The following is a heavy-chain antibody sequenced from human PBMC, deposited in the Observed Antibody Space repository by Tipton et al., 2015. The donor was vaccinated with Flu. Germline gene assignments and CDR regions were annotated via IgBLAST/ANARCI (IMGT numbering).Heavy chain of an antibody. CDR3: AKVKFGWVES. V-gene: IGHV4-59*01. CDR2: VYNIGNT. J-gene: IGHJ5*01. Sequence: TLPLTCTVSGGSISNYYWCWIRQPPGKALEWIGYVYNIGNTNYNPSLKSRVTISVDTSNNQLSLRLRSMTAADTAVYYCAKVKFGWVESWAQGILVTVSS. D-gene: IGHD3-16*01. CDR1: GGSISNYY.